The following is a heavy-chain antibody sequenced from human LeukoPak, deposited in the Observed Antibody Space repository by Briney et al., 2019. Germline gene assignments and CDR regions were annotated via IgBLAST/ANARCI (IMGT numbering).Heavy chain of an antibody. V-gene: IGHV3-74*01. CDR1: GFTFSNYW. CDR2: INSDGSST. Sequence: PGGSLRLSCAASGFTFSNYWMHWFRQAPGKGLVWVSRINSDGSSTTSADSVKGRFTISRDNAKNTLYLQMNSLRAEDTAVYYCAKGGATVIDYWGQGTLVTVSS. D-gene: IGHD4-17*01. CDR3: AKGGATVIDY. J-gene: IGHJ4*02.